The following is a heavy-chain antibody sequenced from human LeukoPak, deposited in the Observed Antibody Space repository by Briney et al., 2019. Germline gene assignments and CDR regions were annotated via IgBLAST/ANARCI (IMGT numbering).Heavy chain of an antibody. Sequence: PGGSLRLSCAASGFTFSSYWMHWVRQAPGKGLVWVSRINSDGSSTSYADSVKGRFTISRDNAKNTLYLQMNSLRAEDTAVYYCARAVPMARGVNYYDYWGQETLVTVSS. CDR1: GFTFSSYW. D-gene: IGHD3-10*01. V-gene: IGHV3-74*01. CDR2: INSDGSST. CDR3: ARAVPMARGVNYYDY. J-gene: IGHJ4*02.